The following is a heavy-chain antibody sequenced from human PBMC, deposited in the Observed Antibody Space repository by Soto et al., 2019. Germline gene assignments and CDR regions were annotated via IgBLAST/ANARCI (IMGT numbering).Heavy chain of an antibody. Sequence: GGARRDSCGGSGGILRHAWMNLGRQALGKGLEWVGRIKSKTDGGTTDYAAPVKGRFTISRDDSKNTLYLQMNSLKTEDTAVYYCTTVPRTTVTTRAFDICGQGTMDTVSS. CDR3: TTVPRTTVTTRAFDI. D-gene: IGHD4-4*01. CDR1: GGILRHAW. CDR2: IKSKTDGGTT. V-gene: IGHV3-15*07. J-gene: IGHJ3*02.